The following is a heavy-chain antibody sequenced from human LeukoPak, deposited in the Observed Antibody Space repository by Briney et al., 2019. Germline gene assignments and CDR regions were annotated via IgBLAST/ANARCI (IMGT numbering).Heavy chain of an antibody. Sequence: GGTLRLSCAASGFTFSSYGMSWVRQAPGKGLEWVSAISGSGGSTYYADSVKGRFTISRDNSKNTLYLQMNSLRAEDTAVYYCARGWSGAGYWGQGTLVTVSS. D-gene: IGHD6-13*01. CDR2: ISGSGGST. J-gene: IGHJ4*02. CDR3: ARGWSGAGY. CDR1: GFTFSSYG. V-gene: IGHV3-23*01.